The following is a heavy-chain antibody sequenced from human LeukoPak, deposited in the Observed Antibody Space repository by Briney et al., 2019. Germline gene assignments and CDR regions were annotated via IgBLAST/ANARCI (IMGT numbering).Heavy chain of an antibody. CDR1: GHTFTSYD. J-gene: IGHJ5*02. Sequence: GASVKVSCKASGHTFTSYDINWVRQATGQGLEWMGWMNPNSGNTGYAQKFQGRVTMTRNTSISTAYMELSSLRSEDTAVYYCARPSWSSNWFDPWGQGTLVTVSS. CDR3: ARPSWSSNWFDP. CDR2: MNPNSGNT. D-gene: IGHD6-13*01. V-gene: IGHV1-8*01.